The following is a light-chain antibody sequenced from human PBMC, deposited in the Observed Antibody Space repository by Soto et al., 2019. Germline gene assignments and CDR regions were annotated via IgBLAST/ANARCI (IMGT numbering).Light chain of an antibody. CDR3: QYGSDWSPLT. CDR2: EAS. CDR1: QGVGTS. V-gene: IGKV3D-11*01. J-gene: IGKJ4*01. Sequence: EVVLTQSPATLPLSPGERATLSCRASQGVGTSFAWYQQKPGQAPKLLIYEASNRATGIPARFSGSGPGTDFTLTIGSLEPEDSVVYYCQYGSDWSPLTFGGGTKVEIK.